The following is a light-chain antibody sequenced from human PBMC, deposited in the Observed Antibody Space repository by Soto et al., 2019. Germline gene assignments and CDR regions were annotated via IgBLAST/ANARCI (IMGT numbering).Light chain of an antibody. V-gene: IGLV2-8*01. Sequence: QSALTQPPSASGSPGQSVRISCTGTRRDVGGYNYVAWYQQHPGKAPKLIIYEVTKRPSGFPDRFSGSKSGNTASLTVSGLQAEDEADYYCSSYVGNDVFVFGTGTNSPS. CDR1: RRDVGGYNY. CDR2: EVT. CDR3: SSYVGNDVFV. J-gene: IGLJ1*01.